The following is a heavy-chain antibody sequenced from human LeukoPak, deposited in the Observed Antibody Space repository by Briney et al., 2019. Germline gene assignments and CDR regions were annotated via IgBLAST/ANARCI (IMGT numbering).Heavy chain of an antibody. CDR2: IYGGDSET. D-gene: IGHD1-26*01. CDR1: GYIFTNYW. V-gene: IGHV5-51*01. CDR3: ARRVLAAVGYYFDC. J-gene: IGHJ4*02. Sequence: GESLKFSCKGSGYIFTNYWIGWVRQMPGKGLEWMGIIYGGDSETRYSPSFQGQVTISVDKSITTAYLQWSSLKASDTAMYYCARRVLAAVGYYFDCGGQGTLVTVSS.